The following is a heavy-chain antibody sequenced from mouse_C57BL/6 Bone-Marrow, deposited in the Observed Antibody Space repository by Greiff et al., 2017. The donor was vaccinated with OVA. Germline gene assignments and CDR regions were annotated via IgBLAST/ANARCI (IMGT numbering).Heavy chain of an antibody. CDR3: VRTYGKALDY. D-gene: IGHD2-1*01. Sequence: EVMLVESGGGLVQPKGSLKLSCAASGFSFNTYAMNWVRQAPGKGLEWVARIRSKSNNYATYYADSVKDRFTISRDDSESMLYLQMNNLKTEDTAMYYCVRTYGKALDYWGQGTTLTVSS. J-gene: IGHJ2*01. CDR2: IRSKSNNYAT. CDR1: GFSFNTYA. V-gene: IGHV10-1*01.